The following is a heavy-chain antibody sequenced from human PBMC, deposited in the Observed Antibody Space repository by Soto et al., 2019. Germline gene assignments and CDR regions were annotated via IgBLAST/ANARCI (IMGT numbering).Heavy chain of an antibody. V-gene: IGHV3-74*01. CDR1: GFSLSGYW. J-gene: IGHJ4*02. CDR2: MGTDGSGT. D-gene: IGHD3-10*01. CDR3: TRVVVGSSGEFDY. Sequence: GGPLRLSCAASGFSLSGYWMHWVRQAPGKGLVWVSRMGTDGSGTTYADSVKGRFTISRDNAKNTLYLQMNSLRAEDTAVYYCTRVVVGSSGEFDYWGPGTQVTVSS.